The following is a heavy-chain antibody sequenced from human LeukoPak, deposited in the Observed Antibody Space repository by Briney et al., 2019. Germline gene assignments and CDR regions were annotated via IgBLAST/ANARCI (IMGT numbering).Heavy chain of an antibody. Sequence: GGPLRLSCAASGLTFSSYGMHWVRQAPGKGLEWVAFIQHDGNNKFYADSVKGRFTISRDNSKDTLYLQMNSLRAEDTAVYYCAKDRGQLLWFGELSDYWGQGTLVTVSS. CDR3: AKDRGQLLWFGELSDY. CDR1: GLTFSSYG. D-gene: IGHD3-10*01. V-gene: IGHV3-30*02. J-gene: IGHJ4*02. CDR2: IQHDGNNK.